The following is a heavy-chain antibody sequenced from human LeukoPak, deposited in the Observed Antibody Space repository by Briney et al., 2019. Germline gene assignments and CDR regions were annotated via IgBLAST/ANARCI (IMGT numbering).Heavy chain of an antibody. CDR1: GFTFYMYA. V-gene: IGHV3-23*01. J-gene: IGHJ5*01. CDR2: MCGTAGCT. Sequence: PGGSLTLPCQASGFTFYMYAMSWVRQAPGKGLDWVASMCGTAGCTFYPDSVKGRVTISRDNYKNVLYLRMNSLTAEDTAIYYCAKDRPNFHENSGHYYRRDGDSWGQGTLVTVSS. CDR3: AKDRPNFHENSGHYYRRDGDS. D-gene: IGHD3-22*01.